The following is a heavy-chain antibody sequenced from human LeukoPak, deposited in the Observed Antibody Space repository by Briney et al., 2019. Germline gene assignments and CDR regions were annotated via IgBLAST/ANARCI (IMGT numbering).Heavy chain of an antibody. CDR1: GGTFSSYT. D-gene: IGHD3-16*01. J-gene: IGHJ5*02. V-gene: IGHV1-69*04. Sequence: SVKVSCKASGGTFSSYTISWVRQAPGQGLEWMGRIIPILGIANYAQKFQGRVTITADNSTSTAYMELSSLRSEDTAVYYCAREWGVLINWFDPLGPGNPGHRLL. CDR3: AREWGVLINWFDP. CDR2: IIPILGIA.